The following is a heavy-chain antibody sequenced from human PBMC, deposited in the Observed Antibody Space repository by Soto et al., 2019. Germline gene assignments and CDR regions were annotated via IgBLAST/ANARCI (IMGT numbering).Heavy chain of an antibody. CDR2: ISGSGGST. J-gene: IGHJ6*03. CDR3: AKDIVDYGDYSSLYYYYMDV. V-gene: IGHV3-23*01. D-gene: IGHD4-17*01. CDR1: GFTFSSYA. Sequence: GESLKISCAASGFTFSSYAMSWVRQAPGKGLEWVSAISGSGGSTNYADSVKGRFTISRDNSKNTRYLQMNSLRAEDTAVYYCAKDIVDYGDYSSLYYYYMDVWGKGTTVTVSS.